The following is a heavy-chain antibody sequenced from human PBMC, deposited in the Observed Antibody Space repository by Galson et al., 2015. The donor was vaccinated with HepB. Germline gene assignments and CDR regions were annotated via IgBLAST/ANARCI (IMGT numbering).Heavy chain of an antibody. V-gene: IGHV1-46*01. D-gene: IGHD3-10*01. CDR1: GYTFTRYY. CDR2: ILPSGGSP. CDR3: ALERFGDDAFDI. J-gene: IGHJ3*02. Sequence: SVKVSCKASGYTFTRYYIHWVRQAPGQGLEWMGIILPSGGSPSYAQKFQGRVTMTRDTSTSTVYMELSSLRSEDTAVYYCALERFGDDAFDIWGQGTMVTVSS.